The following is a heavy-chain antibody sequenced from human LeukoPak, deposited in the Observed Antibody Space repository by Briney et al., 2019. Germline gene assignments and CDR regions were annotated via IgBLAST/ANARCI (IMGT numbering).Heavy chain of an antibody. J-gene: IGHJ4*02. Sequence: ASVKVSCKASGGTFSSYAISWVRQAPGQGLEWVGGIIPIFGTANYAQKFQGRVTITADESTSTAYMELRSLRSEDTAVHYFARAGGYHGSGSYLVRGQGTLVTVSS. V-gene: IGHV1-69*13. CDR2: IIPIFGTA. D-gene: IGHD3-10*01. CDR1: GGTFSSYA. CDR3: ARAGGYHGSGSYLV.